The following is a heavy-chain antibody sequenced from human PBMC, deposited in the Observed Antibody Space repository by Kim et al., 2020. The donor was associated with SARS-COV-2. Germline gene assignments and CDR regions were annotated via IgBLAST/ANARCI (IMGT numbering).Heavy chain of an antibody. J-gene: IGHJ2*01. CDR2: IYSGGST. V-gene: IGHV3-53*01. Sequence: GGSLRLSCAASGFTVSSNYMSWVRQAPGKGLEWVSVIYSGGSTYYADSVKGRFTISRDNSKNTLYLQMNSLRAEDTAVYYCARGLCGGDCYLPGRWRWYFDLWGRGTLVTVSS. CDR1: GFTVSSNY. D-gene: IGHD2-21*02. CDR3: ARGLCGGDCYLPGRWRWYFDL.